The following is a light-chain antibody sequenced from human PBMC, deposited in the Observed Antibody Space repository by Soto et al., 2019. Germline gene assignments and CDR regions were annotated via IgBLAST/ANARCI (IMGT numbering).Light chain of an antibody. Sequence: EIVLTQSPDTLSLSPGESATLSSRASQSVRSSYLAWYQQTPGQTPRLLIYAASSRATGIPDRFSGSGSGTDFSLTISRLEPEDFAVYYCQQYGSSPRTFGQGTKVDNK. CDR1: QSVRSSY. J-gene: IGKJ1*01. CDR3: QQYGSSPRT. V-gene: IGKV3-20*01. CDR2: AAS.